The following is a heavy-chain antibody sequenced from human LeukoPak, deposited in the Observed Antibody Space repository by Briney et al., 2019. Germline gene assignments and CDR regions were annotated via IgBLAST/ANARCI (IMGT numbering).Heavy chain of an antibody. V-gene: IGHV3-21*01. CDR2: ISSSSSYM. D-gene: IGHD3-22*01. Sequence: PGGSLRLSCAASGFTFSSYSMNWVRQAPGKGLEWVSSISSSSSYMYYADSVKGQFTISRDNAKNSLYLQMNSLRAEDTAVYYCARDRARTYYYDSSGYYVGSAFDIWGQGTMVTVSS. CDR1: GFTFSSYS. CDR3: ARDRARTYYYDSSGYYVGSAFDI. J-gene: IGHJ3*02.